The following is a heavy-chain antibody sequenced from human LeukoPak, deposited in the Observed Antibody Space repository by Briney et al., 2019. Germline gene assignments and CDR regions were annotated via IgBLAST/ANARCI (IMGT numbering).Heavy chain of an antibody. CDR2: MFSGGST. CDR3: ARCDGSCWPLDK. Sequence: PGGSLRLSCAVSGFPVSSNFMSWVRQAPGKGLQSVSIMFSGGSTDYADFVRGRFSISRDSSQDTVSLQMNSLRVEDTAIYYCARCDGSCWPLDKWGEGTLVSVSS. J-gene: IGHJ4*02. CDR1: GFPVSSNF. D-gene: IGHD6-19*01. V-gene: IGHV3-53*01.